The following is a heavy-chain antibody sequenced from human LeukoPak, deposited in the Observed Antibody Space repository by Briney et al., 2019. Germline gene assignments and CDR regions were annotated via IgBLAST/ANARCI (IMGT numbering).Heavy chain of an antibody. Sequence: ASVKVSCKAPGYTLTSYGISWVRPAPGQGLEWMGWISAYNGNTNYAQKLQGRVTMTTDTSTSTAYMELRSLRSDDTAVYYCARDGYYYGSGSYYNVGYWGQETLVTVSS. CDR2: ISAYNGNT. V-gene: IGHV1-18*01. CDR1: GYTLTSYG. CDR3: ARDGYYYGSGSYYNVGY. J-gene: IGHJ4*02. D-gene: IGHD3-10*01.